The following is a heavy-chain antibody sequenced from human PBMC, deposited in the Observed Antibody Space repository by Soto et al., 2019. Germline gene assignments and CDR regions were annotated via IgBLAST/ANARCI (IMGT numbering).Heavy chain of an antibody. D-gene: IGHD3-10*01. CDR1: GGSFSGYY. CDR2: INHSGST. Sequence: PSETLSLTCAVYGGSFSGYYWSWIRQPPGKGLEWIGEINHSGSTNYNPSLKSRVTISVDTSKNQFSLKLSSVTAADTAVYYCARRGSDAFDIWGQGTMVTVSS. J-gene: IGHJ3*02. V-gene: IGHV4-34*01. CDR3: ARRGSDAFDI.